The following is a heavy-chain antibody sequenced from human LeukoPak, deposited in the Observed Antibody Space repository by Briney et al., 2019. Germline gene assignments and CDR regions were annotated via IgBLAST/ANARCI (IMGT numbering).Heavy chain of an antibody. V-gene: IGHV3-23*01. D-gene: IGHD2-2*01. J-gene: IGHJ6*02. Sequence: PGGSLRLSCVVSGFTFRSYAMSWVRQGPGKGLEWVSAIGGSPGDTYYADSVKGRFTISRDNYKNTVYLQMNSLRDDDTAVYYCARIFRYQLVDYYALDVWGQGTTVTVSS. CDR1: GFTFRSYA. CDR3: ARIFRYQLVDYYALDV. CDR2: IGGSPGDT.